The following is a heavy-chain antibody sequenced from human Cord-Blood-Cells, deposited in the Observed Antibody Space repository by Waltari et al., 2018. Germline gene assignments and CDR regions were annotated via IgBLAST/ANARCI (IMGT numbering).Heavy chain of an antibody. CDR1: GRPISSHY. CDR3: ARDSPAVAHYSAFDI. CDR2: IYYRGST. Sequence: QVQLQEPGPGLVKPSETLSLPCTVSGRPISSHYRRWLRPPPGKGLEWIGYIYYRGSTNYNPSLKSRVTISVDTSKNQFSLKLSSVTAADTAVYYCARDSPAVAHYSAFDIWGQGTMVTVSS. J-gene: IGHJ3*02. D-gene: IGHD1-26*01. V-gene: IGHV4-59*11.